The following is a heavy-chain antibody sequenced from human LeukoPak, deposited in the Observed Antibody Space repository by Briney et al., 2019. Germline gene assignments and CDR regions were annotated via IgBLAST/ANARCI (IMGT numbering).Heavy chain of an antibody. V-gene: IGHV1-2*04. CDR3: ARANCGGGSCYSGWYYYYGMDV. CDR2: INPNSGGT. CDR1: GYTFTGYY. Sequence: GASVKVSCKASGYTFTGYYMHWVRQAPGQGLEWMGWINPNSGGTNYAQKFQGWVTMTRDTSISTAYMELSRLRSDDTVIYYCARANCGGGSCYSGWYYYYGMDVWGQGTTVTVSS. J-gene: IGHJ6*02. D-gene: IGHD2-15*01.